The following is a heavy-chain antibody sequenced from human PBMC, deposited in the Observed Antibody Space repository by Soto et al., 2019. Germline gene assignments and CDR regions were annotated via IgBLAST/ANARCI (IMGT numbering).Heavy chain of an antibody. Sequence: QVELVESGGGVVQPGASLRLSCVASGFTFGDFPLHWVRRAPAKGLEWVAVISYDGNVESYSDSVKGRFTISRDNSKTTVYLQMNSLRADDMAVYHCARDMRHDYASGRLDYLGQGTLVTVSS. V-gene: IGHV3-30-3*01. D-gene: IGHD3-10*01. CDR3: ARDMRHDYASGRLDY. CDR2: ISYDGNVE. J-gene: IGHJ4*02. CDR1: GFTFGDFP.